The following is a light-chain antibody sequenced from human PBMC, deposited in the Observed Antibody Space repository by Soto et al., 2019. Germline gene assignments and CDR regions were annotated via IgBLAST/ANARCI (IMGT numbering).Light chain of an antibody. CDR2: SAS. CDR3: QQTNSFPIT. Sequence: DIQMTQSPSSVSASVGDRVTISCRASQGISSWLAWYQHKPGAAPQLLIYSASSWDSGLPSRFSGSGSGTDFTLTISSLQPEDFATYYCQQTNSFPITFGQGTRLEIK. CDR1: QGISSW. V-gene: IGKV1-12*01. J-gene: IGKJ5*01.